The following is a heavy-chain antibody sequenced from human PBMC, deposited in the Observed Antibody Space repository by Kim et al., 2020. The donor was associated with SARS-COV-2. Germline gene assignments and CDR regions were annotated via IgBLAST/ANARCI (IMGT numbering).Heavy chain of an antibody. V-gene: IGHV3-23*01. J-gene: IGHJ2*01. CDR1: GPTSRNSA. CDR2: IFGSGSGT. CDR3: ARHLPVTTVTFYWYLDL. D-gene: IGHD2-21*02. Sequence: GGSLRLSCAASGPTSRNSAMSWVRQAPGKGLEWVAGIFGSGSGTYYADSVRGRFIISRDNSQGTVYLQMDNLRAEDTAVYYCARHLPVTTVTFYWYLDLWGRGTLVKVSS.